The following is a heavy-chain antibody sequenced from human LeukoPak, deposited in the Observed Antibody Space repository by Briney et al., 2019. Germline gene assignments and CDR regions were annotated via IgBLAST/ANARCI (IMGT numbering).Heavy chain of an antibody. Sequence: GGSLRLSCAGSGFSFSSYGMHWVRQAPGKGLEWVSTISGGGDATYYADSVKGRFTISRDNSKNTLYLQMNSLRVEDTAVYYCARDSSMLRGPLVIYYFDFWGQGTLVTVSS. V-gene: IGHV3-23*01. J-gene: IGHJ4*02. D-gene: IGHD3-10*01. CDR3: ARDSSMLRGPLVIYYFDF. CDR1: GFSFSSYG. CDR2: ISGGGDAT.